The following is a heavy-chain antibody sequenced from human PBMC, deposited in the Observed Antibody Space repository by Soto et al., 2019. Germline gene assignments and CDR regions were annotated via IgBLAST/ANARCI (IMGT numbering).Heavy chain of an antibody. V-gene: IGHV3-23*01. J-gene: IGHJ5*02. D-gene: IGHD3-10*01. Sequence: EVQLLESGGGLVQPGGSLRLSCAASGFTFSTYAMSWVRRAPGKGLEWVSAISASGGSTYYADSVKGRFTISRDNSKNTLYLQMNSLRVEDTAVYYCAARGSYFSWGQGTLVTVSS. CDR1: GFTFSTYA. CDR2: ISASGGST. CDR3: AARGSYFS.